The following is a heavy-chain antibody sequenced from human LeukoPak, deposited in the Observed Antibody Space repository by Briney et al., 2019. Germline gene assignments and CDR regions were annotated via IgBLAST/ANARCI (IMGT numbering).Heavy chain of an antibody. J-gene: IGHJ4*02. CDR1: GGSITTYY. CDR2: IYDSGNT. V-gene: IGHV4-59*01. CDR3: ARGSGWLPDW. D-gene: IGHD6-19*01. Sequence: PSETLSLTCTVSGGSITTYYWSWIRQPPGKGLEWTGHIYDSGNTNYNPSVKGRVTISADTSKNEFSLQLTSVTAADTAVYYCARGSGWLPDWWGQGTLVTVSS.